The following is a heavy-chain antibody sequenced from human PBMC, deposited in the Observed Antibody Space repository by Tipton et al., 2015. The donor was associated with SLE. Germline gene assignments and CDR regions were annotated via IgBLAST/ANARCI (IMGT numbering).Heavy chain of an antibody. D-gene: IGHD6-13*01. CDR3: AAGAAGSY. Sequence: GSLRLSCAASAFRFSSYWMNWVRQGPGKGLEWVTSIKEDGSEKYYVDSVKGRFTISRDNAKSSLYRQMNSLRAEDTAVYYCAAGAAGSYWGQGTLVTVSS. CDR2: IKEDGSEK. CDR1: AFRFSSYW. V-gene: IGHV3-7*01. J-gene: IGHJ4*02.